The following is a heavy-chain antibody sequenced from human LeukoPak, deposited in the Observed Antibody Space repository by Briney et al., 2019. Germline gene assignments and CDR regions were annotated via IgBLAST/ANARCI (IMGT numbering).Heavy chain of an antibody. CDR1: GYTLATHD. CDR3: ARVAALTDNWFDP. CDR2: INPSGGST. Sequence: ASVEVSCKASGYTLATHDINWVRQATGQGPEWMGIINPSGGSTSYAQKFQGRVTMTRDTSTSTVYMELSSLRSEDTAVYYCARVAALTDNWFDPWGQGTLVTVSS. D-gene: IGHD2-15*01. V-gene: IGHV1-46*01. J-gene: IGHJ5*02.